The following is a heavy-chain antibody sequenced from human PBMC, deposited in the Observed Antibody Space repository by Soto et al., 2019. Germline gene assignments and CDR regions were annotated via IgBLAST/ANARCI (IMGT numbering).Heavy chain of an antibody. V-gene: IGHV3-21*01. CDR2: ISTSSSFI. CDR3: ARENKDVNKSTRISSGFHGMDV. J-gene: IGHJ6*02. CDR1: GFTFRSHS. Sequence: EEQLVESGGGLVKPGGSLRLSCEGSGFTFRSHSMNWVRQAPGRGLEWVASISTSSSFIYYGDSVRGRFIISIYNAKNSLDLQMDRLRVEDTAVYYCARENKDVNKSTRISSGFHGMDVWGQGITVTVSS. D-gene: IGHD6-25*01.